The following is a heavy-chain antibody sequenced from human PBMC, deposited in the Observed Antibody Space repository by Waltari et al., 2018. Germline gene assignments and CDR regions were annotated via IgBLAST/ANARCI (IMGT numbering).Heavy chain of an antibody. V-gene: IGHV1-69*01. J-gene: IGHJ3*02. CDR3: TTDSELPAFDI. CDR1: GGTFSSYA. D-gene: IGHD1-7*01. CDR2: IIPNLGTE. Sequence: QVQLVQSGAEVKKPGSSVKVSCKASGGTFSSYAISWVRQAPGQGLEWMGGIIPNLGTENYYQKYQGIVTITAVESTSTAYMELSSLRSEDTAVYYCTTDSELPAFDIWGQGTMVTVSS.